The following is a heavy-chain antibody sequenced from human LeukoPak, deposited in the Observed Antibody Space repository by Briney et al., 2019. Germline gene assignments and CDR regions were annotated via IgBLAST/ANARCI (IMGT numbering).Heavy chain of an antibody. CDR1: GGSIRSSNW. V-gene: IGHV4-4*02. Sequence: SETLSLTCAVSGGSIRSSNWWSWVRQPPGKGLEWMGEIYHTGNTNYNPSLKSRVTISVDKSKNQFSLRLSSVTAADTAVYYCATETYYDSSGPHFDYWGQGTLVTVSS. J-gene: IGHJ4*02. CDR2: IYHTGNT. CDR3: ATETYYDSSGPHFDY. D-gene: IGHD3-22*01.